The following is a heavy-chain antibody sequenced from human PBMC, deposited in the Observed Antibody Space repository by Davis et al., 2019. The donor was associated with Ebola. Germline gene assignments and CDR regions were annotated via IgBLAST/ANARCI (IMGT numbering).Heavy chain of an antibody. CDR2: ISHSGHT. D-gene: IGHD2-21*02. V-gene: IGHV4-30-2*01. Sequence: SETLSLTCAVPGGSISSGGYSWSWIRQPPGKGLEWIGDISHSGHTYYNPSLRSRVTISVDTSKNQFSLKLSSVTAADTAVYFCARCGGDCYGLDYWGQGTLVTVSS. CDR3: ARCGGDCYGLDY. CDR1: GGSISSGGYS. J-gene: IGHJ4*02.